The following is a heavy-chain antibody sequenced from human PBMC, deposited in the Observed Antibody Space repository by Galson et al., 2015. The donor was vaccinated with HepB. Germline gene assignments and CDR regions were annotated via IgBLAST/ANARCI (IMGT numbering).Heavy chain of an antibody. CDR1: FSFSSYW. CDR3: ARDKDPSRSWVDGLIYYGLAV. J-gene: IGHJ6*02. CDR2: ISYDGSNK. Sequence: FSFSSYWMSWVRQAPGKGLEWVAVISYDGSNKNYADSVKGRFTISRDESRNTLHLQMNSLRAEDTAIYYCARDKDPSRSWVDGLIYYGLAVWGQGTTVTVSS. V-gene: IGHV3-30*19. D-gene: IGHD6-13*01.